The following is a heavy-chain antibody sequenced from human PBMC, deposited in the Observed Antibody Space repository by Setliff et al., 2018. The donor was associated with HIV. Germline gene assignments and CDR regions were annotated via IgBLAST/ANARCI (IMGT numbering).Heavy chain of an antibody. D-gene: IGHD3-10*01. CDR1: GGSISSSTAY. Sequence: PSETLSLTCSVSGGSISSSTAYWGWIRQPPGKGLEWIGTIYYTGTTYYNPSLKSRVTISVDTSKNQLSLKLNSATAADTAVYYCARRVYGSGNVWGKGTTVTVSS. V-gene: IGHV4-39*01. J-gene: IGHJ6*04. CDR2: IYYTGTT. CDR3: ARRVYGSGNV.